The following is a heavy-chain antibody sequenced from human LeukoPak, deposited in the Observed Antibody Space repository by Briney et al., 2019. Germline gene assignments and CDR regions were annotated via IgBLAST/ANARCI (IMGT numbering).Heavy chain of an antibody. V-gene: IGHV1-69-2*01. CDR3: ARGGGSSWYNPGYYYGMDV. J-gene: IGHJ6*02. CDR1: VYTLTDYY. Sequence: GAGVKVSRKASVYTLTDYYMYAVQQAPGKGREWMGRIYPEDGETIYAEKFQGRVTITADTSTDTAYMELSSLSSEATAVYYCARGGGSSWYNPGYYYGMDVWGQGTTVTVSS. CDR2: IYPEDGET. D-gene: IGHD6-13*01.